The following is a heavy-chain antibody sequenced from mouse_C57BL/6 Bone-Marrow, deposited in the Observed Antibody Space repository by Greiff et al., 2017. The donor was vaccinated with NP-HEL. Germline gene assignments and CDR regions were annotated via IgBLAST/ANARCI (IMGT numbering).Heavy chain of an antibody. CDR2: IDPENGDT. V-gene: IGHV14-4*01. Sequence: VQLQQSGAELVRPGASVKLSCTASGFNIKDDYMHWVKQRPEQGLEWIGWIDPENGDTEYASKFQGKATITADTSSNTAYLQLSSLTSEDTAVYYCTTDSTVVARAMDYWGQGTSVTVSS. CDR1: GFNIKDDY. D-gene: IGHD1-1*01. J-gene: IGHJ4*01. CDR3: TTDSTVVARAMDY.